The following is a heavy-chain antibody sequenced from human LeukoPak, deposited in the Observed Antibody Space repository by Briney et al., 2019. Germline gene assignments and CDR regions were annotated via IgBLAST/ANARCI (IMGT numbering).Heavy chain of an antibody. CDR2: INHSGST. CDR1: GGSFSGYY. CDR3: ARGGSSSWRGWFDP. Sequence: SETLSLTCAAYGGSFSGYYWSWIRQPPGKGLEWIGEINHSGSTNYNPSLKSRVTISVDMSKNQFSLKLSSVTAADTAVYYCARGGSSSWRGWFDPWGQGTLVTVSS. V-gene: IGHV4-34*01. J-gene: IGHJ5*02. D-gene: IGHD6-13*01.